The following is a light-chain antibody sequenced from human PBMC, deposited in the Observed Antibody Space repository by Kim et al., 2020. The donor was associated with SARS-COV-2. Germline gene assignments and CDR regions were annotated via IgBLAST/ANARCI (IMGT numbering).Light chain of an antibody. J-gene: IGLJ2*01. CDR3: QAWDSSTVI. Sequence: SYELTQPPSVSVSPGQTASITCSGDKLGDKYVCWYQQKPGQSPVLIIYQDNKRPSGIPDRFSGSNSGNTATLTISGTQAMDEADFYCQAWDSSTVIFGGG. CDR1: KLGDKY. V-gene: IGLV3-1*01. CDR2: QDN.